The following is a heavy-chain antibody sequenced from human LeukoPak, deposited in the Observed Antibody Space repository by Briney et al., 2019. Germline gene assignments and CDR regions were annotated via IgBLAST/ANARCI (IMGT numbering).Heavy chain of an antibody. J-gene: IGHJ3*02. CDR1: GFTFTSSA. CDR2: IVVGSGNT. D-gene: IGHD1-26*01. CDR3: AADFELYAFDI. Sequence: ASVKVSCKASGFTFTSSAVQWVRQARGQRLEWTGWIVVGSGNTNYAQKFQERVTITRDMSTSTAYMELSSLRSEDTAVYYCAADFELYAFDIWGQGTMVTVSS. V-gene: IGHV1-58*01.